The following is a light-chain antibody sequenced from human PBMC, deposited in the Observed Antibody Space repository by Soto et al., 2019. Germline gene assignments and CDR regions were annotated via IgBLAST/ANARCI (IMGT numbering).Light chain of an antibody. CDR2: VTS. Sequence: DIQMTQSPSSLSASVGDRVTITCRASQSINTYLNWYQQTPGKAPKLLIYVTSTLQSVVPSRFSGSGSGTDFTLTISSLQPEDFATYYCQQSYSTLLSFGGGTKVEIK. V-gene: IGKV1-39*01. J-gene: IGKJ4*01. CDR3: QQSYSTLLS. CDR1: QSINTY.